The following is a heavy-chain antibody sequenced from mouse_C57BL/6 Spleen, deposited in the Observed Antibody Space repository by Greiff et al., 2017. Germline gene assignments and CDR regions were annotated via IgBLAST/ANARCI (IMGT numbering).Heavy chain of an antibody. D-gene: IGHD1-1*01. V-gene: IGHV5-6*01. CDR2: ISSGGRYT. Sequence: EVQGVESGGDLVKPGGSLKLSCAASGFTFSSYGMSWVRQTPDKRLEWVATISSGGRYTYYPDSVKGRFTISRDNAKNTLYLQMSSLKSEDTAMYYCARLGGLLRFDYWGQGTTLTVSS. J-gene: IGHJ2*01. CDR1: GFTFSSYG. CDR3: ARLGGLLRFDY.